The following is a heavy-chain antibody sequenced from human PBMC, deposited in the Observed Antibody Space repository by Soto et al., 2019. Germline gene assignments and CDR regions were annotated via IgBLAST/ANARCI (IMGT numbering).Heavy chain of an antibody. V-gene: IGHV4-59*01. Sequence: QVQLQQSGPGLVKPSETLSLTCTVSGGSISSYYWSWIRQPPGKGLEWIGYIYYTEKSNYNPSLKSRVTISVDTSKNQFSLKLRSVTAADTGVYFCARARFQLLHPSYYGMDVWGQGTAVTVSS. D-gene: IGHD2-15*01. J-gene: IGHJ6*02. CDR3: ARARFQLLHPSYYGMDV. CDR2: IYYTEKS. CDR1: GGSISSYY.